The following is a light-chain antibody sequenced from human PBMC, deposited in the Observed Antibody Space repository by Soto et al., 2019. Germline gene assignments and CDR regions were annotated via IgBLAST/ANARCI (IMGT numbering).Light chain of an antibody. CDR1: QSLNSNY. J-gene: IGKJ1*01. CDR2: GAS. CDR3: QQYNNWPRT. Sequence: EIVLTQSPGILSLSPGERATLSCRASQSLNSNYLAWFQQKPGQAPRLLIYGASSRATGFPDRFSGSGSGTDFTLTISSLQSEDFAVYYCQQYNNWPRTFGQGTKVDIK. V-gene: IGKV3-20*01.